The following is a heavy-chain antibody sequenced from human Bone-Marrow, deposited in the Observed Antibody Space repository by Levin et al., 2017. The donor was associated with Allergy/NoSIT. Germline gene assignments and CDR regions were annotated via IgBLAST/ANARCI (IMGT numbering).Heavy chain of an antibody. CDR2: MYHSETT. D-gene: IGHD3-10*01. CDR1: GGPISGGGYS. V-gene: IGHV4-30-2*01. Sequence: PSETLSLTCAVSGGPISGGGYSWSWIRQPPGKGLEWIGYMYHSETTHYNPSLKSRATISVDKTTNQFSLNVTSATAADTAIYYCARVSGATVFDYWGQGILVTVSS. J-gene: IGHJ4*02. CDR3: ARVSGATVFDY.